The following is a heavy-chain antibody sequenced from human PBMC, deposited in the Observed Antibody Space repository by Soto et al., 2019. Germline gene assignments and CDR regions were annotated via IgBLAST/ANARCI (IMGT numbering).Heavy chain of an antibody. V-gene: IGHV4-30-2*01. CDR1: GVSISSGDYS. CDR3: SSDYTSRSYRFDY. Sequence: QPQLQESVSGLVTPSQTLSLTCAVSGVSISSGDYSWSWIRQPPGKGLEWIGYIYHDGRTLYNASLKSRVTISLDRSKNQFSLRLSSVTAADTAMYYCSSDYTSRSYRFDYWGQGTLVTVSS. D-gene: IGHD3-10*01. CDR2: IYHDGRT. J-gene: IGHJ4*02.